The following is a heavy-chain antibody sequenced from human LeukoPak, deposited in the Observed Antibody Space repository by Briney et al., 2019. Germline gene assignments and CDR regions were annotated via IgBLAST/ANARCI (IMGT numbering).Heavy chain of an antibody. CDR3: ARDLGYCSGGRCLGGWFDP. CDR1: GFTFSNYW. V-gene: IGHV3-74*01. J-gene: IGHJ5*02. D-gene: IGHD2-15*01. CDR2: INTDASST. Sequence: GGSLRLSCAASGFTFSNYWIHWVRQAPGKGLVWVSRINTDASSTTYASSVKGRFTISRDNARNTVFLQMNSLRAEDTAVYYCARDLGYCSGGRCLGGWFDPWGQGTLVTVSS.